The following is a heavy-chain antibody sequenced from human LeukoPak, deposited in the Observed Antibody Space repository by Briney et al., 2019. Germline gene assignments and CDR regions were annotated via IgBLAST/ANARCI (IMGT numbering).Heavy chain of an antibody. Sequence: SETLSLTCTVSGGSVGNYYWSWIRQPPGKGLEWIGYIYYSGSTNYNPSLKSRLTISVDTSKNHFSLKLSSVTAADTAVYYCARGSDYYDSSGNYFDYWGQGTLVTVSS. CDR3: ARGSDYYDSSGNYFDY. J-gene: IGHJ4*02. V-gene: IGHV4-59*08. CDR1: GGSVGNYY. D-gene: IGHD3-22*01. CDR2: IYYSGST.